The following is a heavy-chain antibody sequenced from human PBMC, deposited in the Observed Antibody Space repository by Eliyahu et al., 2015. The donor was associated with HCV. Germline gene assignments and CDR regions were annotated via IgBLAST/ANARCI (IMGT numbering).Heavy chain of an antibody. Sequence: QVQLQQWGAGLLKPSETLSLTCAVYGXSFSGYYWSWIRQPPGKGLEWIGEINHSGSTNYNPSLKSRVTISVDTSKNQFSLKLSSVTAADTTVYYCARGRYYYGSGSYYSFGRYFDYWGQGTLVTVSS. J-gene: IGHJ4*02. CDR2: INHSGST. V-gene: IGHV4-34*01. CDR3: ARGRYYYGSGSYYSFGRYFDY. D-gene: IGHD3-10*01. CDR1: GXSFSGYY.